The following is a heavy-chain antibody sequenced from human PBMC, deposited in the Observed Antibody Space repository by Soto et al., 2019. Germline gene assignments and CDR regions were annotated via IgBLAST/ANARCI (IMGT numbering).Heavy chain of an antibody. D-gene: IGHD2-15*01. Sequence: GGSLRLSCAASGFTFSSYAMSWVRQAPGKGLESVSAISGSGGSTYYADSVKGRFTISRDNSKNTLYLQMNSLRDEDTAVYYCAKDRNGGSSGGADFGYWGQGTLVTVSS. CDR2: ISGSGGST. CDR3: AKDRNGGSSGGADFGY. V-gene: IGHV3-23*01. CDR1: GFTFSSYA. J-gene: IGHJ4*02.